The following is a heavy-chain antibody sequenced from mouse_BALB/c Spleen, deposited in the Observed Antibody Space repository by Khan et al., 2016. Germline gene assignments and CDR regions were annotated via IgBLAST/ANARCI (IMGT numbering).Heavy chain of an antibody. D-gene: IGHD2-12*01. J-gene: IGHJ4*01. V-gene: IGHV3-2*02. CDR2: ISYSGST. CDR3: ARDSSRYNCAMDF. CDR1: GYSITSDYA. Sequence: EVQLQESGPGLVKPSQSLSLTCTVTGYSITSDYAWNWIRQFPGNKLEWMGYISYSGSTNYNPSLKSRISITLDTSKNQFFLQLNPVTTEDTATYSYARDSSRYNCAMDFWGQGTTVTVSS.